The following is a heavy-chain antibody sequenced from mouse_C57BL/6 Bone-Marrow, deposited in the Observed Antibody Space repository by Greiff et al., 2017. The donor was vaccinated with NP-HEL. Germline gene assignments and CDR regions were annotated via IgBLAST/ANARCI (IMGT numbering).Heavy chain of an antibody. CDR3: ARQGHYYGLAWFAY. CDR1: GFTFSDYG. Sequence: EVQRVESGGGLVKPGGSLKLSCAASGFTFSDYGMHWVRQAPEKGLEWVAYISSGSSTIYYADTVKGRFTISRDNAKNTLFLQMTSLRSEDTAMYYCARQGHYYGLAWFAYWGQGTLVTVSA. V-gene: IGHV5-17*01. D-gene: IGHD1-2*01. J-gene: IGHJ3*01. CDR2: ISSGSSTI.